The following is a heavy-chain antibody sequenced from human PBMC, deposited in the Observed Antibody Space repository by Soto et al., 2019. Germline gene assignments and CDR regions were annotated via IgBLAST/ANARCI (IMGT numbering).Heavy chain of an antibody. V-gene: IGHV3-23*01. Sequence: EVQLLESGGGLVQPGGSLRLSCAASGLTFSSYALSWVRQAPGKGLGWVSAISGSGGSTYYAYSVKGRFTISRDNSKTTLYRQMISRRAEDTAVYYCAKDGMVRGVVNWFDPWGQGTLVTVSS. CDR2: ISGSGGST. J-gene: IGHJ5*02. CDR3: AKDGMVRGVVNWFDP. CDR1: GLTFSSYA. D-gene: IGHD3-10*01.